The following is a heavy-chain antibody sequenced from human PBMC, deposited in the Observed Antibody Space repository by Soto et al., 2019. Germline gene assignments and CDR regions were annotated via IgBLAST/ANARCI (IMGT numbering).Heavy chain of an antibody. D-gene: IGHD3-3*01. J-gene: IGHJ6*02. CDR3: ARVGVGDFWSGYYRYGMDV. CDR2: MNPNSGNT. CDR1: GYTFTSYD. Sequence: ASVKVSCKASGYTFTSYDINWVRQATGQGLEWMGWMNPNSGNTGYAQKFQGRVTMTRNTSISTAYMELSSLRSEDTAVYYCARVGVGDFWSGYYRYGMDVWGQGTTVTV. V-gene: IGHV1-8*01.